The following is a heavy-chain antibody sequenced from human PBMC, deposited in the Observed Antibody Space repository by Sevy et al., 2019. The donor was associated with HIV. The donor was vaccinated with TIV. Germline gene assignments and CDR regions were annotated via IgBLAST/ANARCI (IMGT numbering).Heavy chain of an antibody. V-gene: IGHV3-53*01. CDR3: ARGRGVCGAGAINWFDP. CDR2: IYSGGST. Sequence: GGSLRLSCAASGFTVSSSYMTWVRQPPGKGLEWVSVIYSGGSTYYADSVKGRFTISRDNSKNTLYLQMNNLRADDTAVYYCARGRGVCGAGAINWFDPWGQGALVTVSS. CDR1: GFTVSSSY. D-gene: IGHD3-3*01. J-gene: IGHJ5*02.